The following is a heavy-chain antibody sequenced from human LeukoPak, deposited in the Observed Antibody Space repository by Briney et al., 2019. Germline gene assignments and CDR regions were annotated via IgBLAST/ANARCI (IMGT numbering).Heavy chain of an antibody. CDR3: AKAQGYYYDSSGPSDY. V-gene: IGHV3-30*02. J-gene: IGHJ4*02. Sequence: PGGSLRLSCAASGFTFSSYGMHWVRQAPGKGLEWVAFIRYDGSNKYYADSVKGRFTISRDNSKNTLYLQMNSLRAEDTAVYYCAKAQGYYYDSSGPSDYWGQGTLVTVYS. CDR1: GFTFSSYG. CDR2: IRYDGSNK. D-gene: IGHD3-22*01.